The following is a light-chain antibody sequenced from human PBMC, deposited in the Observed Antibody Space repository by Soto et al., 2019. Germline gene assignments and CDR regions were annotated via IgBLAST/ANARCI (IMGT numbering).Light chain of an antibody. V-gene: IGLV2-11*01. CDR3: CSYAGSYTSYV. CDR1: SSDVGGYNY. CDR2: DVS. Sequence: QSVLTQPPSVSGAPGQRVTISCTGTSSDVGGYNYVSWYQQHPGKAPKLMIYDVSKRPSGVPDRFSGSKSGNTASLTISGLQAEDEADYYCCSYAGSYTSYVFGTGTKVTVL. J-gene: IGLJ1*01.